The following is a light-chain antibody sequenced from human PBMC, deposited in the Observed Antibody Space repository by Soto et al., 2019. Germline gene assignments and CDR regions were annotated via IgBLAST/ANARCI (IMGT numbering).Light chain of an antibody. J-gene: IGLJ2*01. CDR3: SSDAGSNTFEI. CDR1: SSDVGNYND. CDR2: EVT. V-gene: IGLV2-8*01. Sequence: QSALTQPPSASAAPGQSVTISCTGTSSDVGNYNDFSWYQHHPGTAPQLIIYEVTKPPSRVADLFSCSKSGTTTSQTASGLQAEDEADYFASSDAGSNTFEIFGGGTKVTVL.